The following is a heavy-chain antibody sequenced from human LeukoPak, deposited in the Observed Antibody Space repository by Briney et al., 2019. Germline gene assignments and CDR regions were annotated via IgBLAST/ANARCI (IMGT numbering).Heavy chain of an antibody. V-gene: IGHV3-21*01. CDR3: ARGRYCSSTSCSDAFDI. D-gene: IGHD2-2*01. J-gene: IGHJ3*02. CDR2: ISSSSSYI. CDR1: GFTFSSYS. Sequence: GGSLRLSCAASGFTFSSYSMNWVRQAPGKGLEWVSSISSSSSYIYYADSVKGRFTISRDNAKNSLYLQMNSLRAEDTAVYYCARGRYCSSTSCSDAFDIWGQGTMVTVSS.